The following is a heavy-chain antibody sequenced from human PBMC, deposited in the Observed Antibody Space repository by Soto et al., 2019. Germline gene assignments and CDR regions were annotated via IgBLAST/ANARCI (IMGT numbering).Heavy chain of an antibody. Sequence: QVQLVQSGAEVKKPGSSVKVSCKASGGAFSSYAISWVRQAPGRGLEWVGGIIPSIGTPNYAQKFQGRVTISADETTRTAYMELSSLTSDDTAVYFCASFCTSPSCVIEFYDRMDAGGQGTKVTVSS. J-gene: IGHJ6*02. CDR1: GGAFSSYA. CDR3: ASFCTSPSCVIEFYDRMDA. D-gene: IGHD2-2*01. V-gene: IGHV1-69*01. CDR2: IIPSIGTP.